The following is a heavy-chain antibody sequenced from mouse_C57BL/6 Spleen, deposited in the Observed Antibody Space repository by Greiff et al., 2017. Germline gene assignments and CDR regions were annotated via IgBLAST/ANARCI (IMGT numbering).Heavy chain of an antibody. CDR2: LRSKSNNYAT. J-gene: IGHJ3*01. V-gene: IGHV10-1*01. CDR3: MRGSSLAWFAY. Sequence: EVQLVESGGGLVQPKGSLKLSCAASGFSFNTYAMNWVRQAPGKGLEWVARLRSKSNNYATYYADSVKDRFTISRDESESMLYLQMNNLKAEDTARYFCMRGSSLAWFAYWGQGTLVTVSA. CDR1: GFSFNTYA. D-gene: IGHD1-1*01.